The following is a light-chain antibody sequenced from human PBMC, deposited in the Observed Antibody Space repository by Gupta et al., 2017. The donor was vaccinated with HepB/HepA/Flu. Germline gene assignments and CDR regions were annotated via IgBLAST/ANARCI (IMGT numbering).Light chain of an antibody. CDR2: DAS. CDR1: QDISNY. CDR3: QQDDNLLL. V-gene: IGKV1-33*01. J-gene: IGKJ5*01. Sequence: DIQMTQSPSSLSASVGDRVTITCQASQDISNYLNWYQQKPGKAPKLLIYDASNLETGVPSRFSGSGSGTDFTFTIISLQPEDIATYYCQQDDNLLLFGQGTRLEIK.